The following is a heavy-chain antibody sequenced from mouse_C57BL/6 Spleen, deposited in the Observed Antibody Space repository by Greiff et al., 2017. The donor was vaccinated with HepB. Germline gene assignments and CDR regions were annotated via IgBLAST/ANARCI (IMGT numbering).Heavy chain of an antibody. V-gene: IGHV1-75*01. D-gene: IGHD3-3*01. CDR3: ARLGDAGRYFDV. CDR2: IFHGSGST. CDR1: GYTFTDYY. Sequence: VQLQESGPELVKPGASVKISCEASGYTFTDYYINWVKQRPGQGLEWIGWIFHGSGSTYYNEKFKGKATLTVDKSSSTAYMLLSSLTSEDSAVYFCARLGDAGRYFDVWGTGTTVTVSS. J-gene: IGHJ1*03.